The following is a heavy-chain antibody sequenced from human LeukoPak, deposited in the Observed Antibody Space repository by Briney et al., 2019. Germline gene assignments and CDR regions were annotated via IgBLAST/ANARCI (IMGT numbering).Heavy chain of an antibody. Sequence: SVKVSCKASGFTFSSSAMQWVRQARGQRLEWIGWIVVGSGNTNYAQKFQERVTITRDMATSTAYMELSSLRSEDTAVYYCAAVRYYYDSSGYDYWGQGTLVTASS. CDR3: AAVRYYYDSSGYDY. J-gene: IGHJ4*02. CDR2: IVVGSGNT. V-gene: IGHV1-58*02. CDR1: GFTFSSSA. D-gene: IGHD3-22*01.